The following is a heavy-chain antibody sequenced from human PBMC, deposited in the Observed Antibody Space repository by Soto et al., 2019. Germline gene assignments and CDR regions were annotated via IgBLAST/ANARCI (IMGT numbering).Heavy chain of an antibody. Sequence: SETLSLTCTVSGGSISSGGYYWSWIRQHPGKGLEWIGYIYYSGSTYYNPSLKSRVTISVDTSKNQFSLKLSSVTAADTAVYYCARGASSSWYNWFDPWGQGTLVTVSS. J-gene: IGHJ5*02. CDR3: ARGASSSWYNWFDP. D-gene: IGHD6-13*01. CDR1: GGSISSGGYY. V-gene: IGHV4-31*03. CDR2: IYYSGST.